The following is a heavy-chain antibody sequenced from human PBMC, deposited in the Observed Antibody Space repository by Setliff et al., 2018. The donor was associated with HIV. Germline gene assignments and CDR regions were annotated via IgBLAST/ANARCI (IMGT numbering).Heavy chain of an antibody. CDR3: ARHDCGGDCSINWFDP. CDR1: GYSIRDNFF. Sequence: ETLSLTCAVSGYSIRDNFFWGWVRQPPGKGLEWIGSIFYTGTTYYNPSLKSRVTLSLDTSKNQFSLELTSVTAADTAVYYCARHDCGGDCSINWFDPWGQGTLVTVSS. CDR2: IFYTGTT. J-gene: IGHJ5*02. V-gene: IGHV4-38-2*01. D-gene: IGHD2-21*02.